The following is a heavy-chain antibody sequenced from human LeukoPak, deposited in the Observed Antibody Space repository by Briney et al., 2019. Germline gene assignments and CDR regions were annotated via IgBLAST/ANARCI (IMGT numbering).Heavy chain of an antibody. Sequence: PSETLSLTCAVSGDSISRRNYYWGWIRQPPGKGLEWIGSVYYSGTTYYNPSLKSRVTISVDTSKNLFSLRVSSVTAADTAVYYCARGVHSYYFDDWGQGTLVTVSS. V-gene: IGHV4-39*01. D-gene: IGHD3-10*01. CDR3: ARGVHSYYFDD. CDR1: GDSISRRNYY. J-gene: IGHJ4*02. CDR2: VYYSGTT.